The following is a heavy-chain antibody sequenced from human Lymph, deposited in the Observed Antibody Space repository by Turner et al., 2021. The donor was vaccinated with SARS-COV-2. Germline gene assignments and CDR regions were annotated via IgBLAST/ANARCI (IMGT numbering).Heavy chain of an antibody. CDR3: ARDLMEVGGMDV. J-gene: IGHJ6*02. D-gene: IGHD3-3*01. V-gene: IGHV3-53*01. CDR1: GFTVSYNY. Sequence: EVQLVESGGGLIQPGGSLRLPCAASGFTVSYNYMTWLRQAPGKGLEWVSVNYSGGSTYYADSVKGRFTISRDSSKNTLYLQMNSLRAEDTAVYYCARDLMEVGGMDVWGQGTTVTVSS. CDR2: NYSGGST.